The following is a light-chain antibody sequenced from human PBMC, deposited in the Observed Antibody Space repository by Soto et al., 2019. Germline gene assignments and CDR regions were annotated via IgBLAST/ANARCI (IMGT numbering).Light chain of an antibody. Sequence: DIQMTQSPSTLSASVGDRVTITCRASQSISSWLAWYQQKPGKAPKLLIYDASSLESGVPSRFSGSGSGTEFTLTISSLQPDDFATYYCQQYNSYSPSTFGQGTKVYIK. CDR3: QQYNSYSPST. CDR1: QSISSW. V-gene: IGKV1-5*01. J-gene: IGKJ1*01. CDR2: DAS.